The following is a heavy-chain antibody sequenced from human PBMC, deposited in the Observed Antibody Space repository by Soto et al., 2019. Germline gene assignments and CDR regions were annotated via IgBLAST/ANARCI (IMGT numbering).Heavy chain of an antibody. V-gene: IGHV4-34*01. Sequence: SETLSLTCSVYFGSFSGYYWSCVCHSPGKGLEWIGEINQSENTNHNPSLKSRVTISVDTSKNQFSLKLSSVTAADTAIYYCARRYCTSTSCHGFDPWGQGTLVTVSS. CDR1: FGSFSGYY. D-gene: IGHD2-2*01. J-gene: IGHJ5*02. CDR3: ARRYCTSTSCHGFDP. CDR2: INQSENT.